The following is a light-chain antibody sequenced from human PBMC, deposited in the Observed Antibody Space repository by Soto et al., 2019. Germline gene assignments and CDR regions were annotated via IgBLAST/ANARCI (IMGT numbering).Light chain of an antibody. J-gene: IGKJ1*01. CDR1: QSVSSSY. CDR3: QQYGSSPQT. V-gene: IGKV3-20*01. CDR2: GAS. Sequence: EIVLTQSPGTLSLSPGERATLSCRASQSVSSSYLAWYQQKPGQAPRLLIYGASSRATGIPDRFSGSGSGTDLTLTISRLAPEDFAVYYFQQYGSSPQTFGQGTKVEIK.